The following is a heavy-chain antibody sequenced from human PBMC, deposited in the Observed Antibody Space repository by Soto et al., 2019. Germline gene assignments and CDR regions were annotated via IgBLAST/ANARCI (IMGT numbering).Heavy chain of an antibody. CDR2: IYHSGST. V-gene: IGHV4-30-2*01. Sequence: SETLSLTCAVSGGSISSGGYCWSWIRQPPGKGLEWIGYIYHSGSTYYNPSLKSRVTISVDRSKNQFSLKLSAVTASDTAVYYCARPSGSYLYYFELWGQGTLVNVPS. CDR3: ARPSGSYLYYFEL. D-gene: IGHD1-26*01. J-gene: IGHJ4*02. CDR1: GGSISSGGYC.